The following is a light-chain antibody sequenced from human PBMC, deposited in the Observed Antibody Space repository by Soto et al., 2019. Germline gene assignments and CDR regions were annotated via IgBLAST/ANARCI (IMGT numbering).Light chain of an antibody. CDR1: SSNIGAGYD. V-gene: IGLV1-40*01. Sequence: QSVLTQPPSVSGDPGQRVTISCTGRSSNIGAGYDVHWYQQLPGTAPKLLIYGNSNRPSGVPDRFSGSKSGTSASLAITGLQAEDEADYYCQSYDSSLSGPSFGGGTKLTVL. CDR3: QSYDSSLSGPS. J-gene: IGLJ2*01. CDR2: GNS.